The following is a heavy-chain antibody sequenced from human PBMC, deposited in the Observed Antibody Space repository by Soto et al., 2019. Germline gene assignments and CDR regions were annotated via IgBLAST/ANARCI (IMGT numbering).Heavy chain of an antibody. V-gene: IGHV3-7*05. D-gene: IGHD3-16*01. J-gene: IGHJ4*02. Sequence: GGSLILSCAASGFIFTSYWMSWVRQAPGKGLEWVASIKHDGNEKYYVDPVKGRFTISRDNAKNSVYLQMNSLRAEDTAVYYCARVRYYDRNFDYWGQGTLVTVSS. CDR2: IKHDGNEK. CDR1: GFIFTSYW. CDR3: ARVRYYDRNFDY.